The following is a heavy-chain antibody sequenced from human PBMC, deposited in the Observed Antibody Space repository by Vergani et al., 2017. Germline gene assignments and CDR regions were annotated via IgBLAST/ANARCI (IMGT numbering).Heavy chain of an antibody. CDR3: ASTTVTTGWFDP. CDR2: IYHSGST. D-gene: IGHD4-11*01. V-gene: IGHV4-30-2*01. Sequence: QLQLQESGSGLVKPSQTLSLTCAVSGGSISSGGYSWSWIRQPPGKGLEWIGYIYHSGSTYYNTSLKSRVTISVDRSKNQFSLKLSSVTAADTAVYYCASTTVTTGWFDPWGQGTLVTVSS. CDR1: GGSISSGGYS. J-gene: IGHJ5*02.